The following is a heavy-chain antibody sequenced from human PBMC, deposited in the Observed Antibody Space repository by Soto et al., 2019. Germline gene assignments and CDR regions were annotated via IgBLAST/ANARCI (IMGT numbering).Heavy chain of an antibody. V-gene: IGHV3-48*03. D-gene: IGHD2-15*01. CDR2: ISSSGSTI. Sequence: HPGGSLRLSCAASGFTFRSYEMNWVRQAPGEGLEWVSYISSSGSTIYSADSVKGRFTISRDNAKNSLYLQMNSLRAEETAVYYCARDPLLLSDYFDYWGQGT. CDR1: GFTFRSYE. J-gene: IGHJ4*02. CDR3: ARDPLLLSDYFDY.